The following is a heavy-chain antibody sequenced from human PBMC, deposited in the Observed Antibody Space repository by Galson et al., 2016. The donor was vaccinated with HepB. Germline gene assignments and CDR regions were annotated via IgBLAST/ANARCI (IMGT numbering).Heavy chain of an antibody. CDR1: GFTFRSYG. J-gene: IGHJ4*02. CDR2: IKYDGTDK. V-gene: IGHV3-30*18. CDR3: AKVAGYSHEALEY. D-gene: IGHD5-12*01. Sequence: SLRLSCAASGFTFRSYGMHWVRQAPGKGLEWVALIKYDGTDKYYSDSVKGRFTISRDNSNNTLFLQMNSLRPDDTAVYYCAKVAGYSHEALEYWGQGTLVTVSS.